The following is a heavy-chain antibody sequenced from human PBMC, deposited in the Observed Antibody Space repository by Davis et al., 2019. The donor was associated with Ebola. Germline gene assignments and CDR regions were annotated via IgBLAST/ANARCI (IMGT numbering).Heavy chain of an antibody. Sequence: PSETLSLTCTVSGGSISSGGYYWSWIRQHPGKGLEWIGYIYYSGSTYYNLSLKSRVTISVDTSKNPFSLKLSSVTAGDTAVYYCARGHRKGRNPSGSYLQDVWGQGTTVTVSS. J-gene: IGHJ6*02. CDR1: GGSISSGGYY. D-gene: IGHD1-26*01. V-gene: IGHV4-31*03. CDR2: IYYSGST. CDR3: ARGHRKGRNPSGSYLQDV.